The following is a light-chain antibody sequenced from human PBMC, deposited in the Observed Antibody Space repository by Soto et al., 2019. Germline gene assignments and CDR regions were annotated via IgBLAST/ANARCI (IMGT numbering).Light chain of an antibody. CDR2: WAS. Sequence: DIVMTQSTDSLAVSLGERATIKCKSSQSVLYSSNNKNYLAWYQQKPGQPPKLLIYWASTRESGVPDRFSGSGSGTDFTLTISSLQAEDVAVYYCQQYYSTPPTFGPGTKVDIK. CDR3: QQYYSTPPT. CDR1: QSVLYSSNNKNY. V-gene: IGKV4-1*01. J-gene: IGKJ3*01.